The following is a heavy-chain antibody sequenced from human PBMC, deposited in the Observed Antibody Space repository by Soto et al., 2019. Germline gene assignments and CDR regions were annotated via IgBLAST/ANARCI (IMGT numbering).Heavy chain of an antibody. CDR3: AKERGVLDAFDI. Sequence: QVQLVESGGGVVQPGRSLRLSCAASGFTSSSFVIHWVRQAPGKGLEWLAVISSDGNNQYNADSVKGRFTISRDNSKNTLYLQVNSLRAEDTAVYFCAKERGVLDAFDIWGQGTMVTVSS. J-gene: IGHJ3*02. CDR1: GFTSSSFV. V-gene: IGHV3-30*18. CDR2: ISSDGNNQ. D-gene: IGHD3-10*01.